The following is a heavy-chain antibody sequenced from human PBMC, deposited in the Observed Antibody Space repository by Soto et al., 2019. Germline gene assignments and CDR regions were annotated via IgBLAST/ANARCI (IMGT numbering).Heavy chain of an antibody. J-gene: IGHJ3*02. CDR2: IYYSGST. V-gene: IGHV4-39*01. D-gene: IGHD6-13*01. CDR3: ARGSSSSWYRDHGYNAFDI. CDR1: GGSISSSSYY. Sequence: QLQLQESGPGLVKPSETLSLTCTVSGGSISSSSYYWGWIRQPPGKGLEWIGSIYYSGSTYYNPSLKSRVTISVDTSKNQFSLKLSSVTAADTAVYYCARGSSSSWYRDHGYNAFDIWGQGTMVTVSS.